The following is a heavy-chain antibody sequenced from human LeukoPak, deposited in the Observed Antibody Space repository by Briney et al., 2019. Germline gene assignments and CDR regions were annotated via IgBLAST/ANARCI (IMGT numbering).Heavy chain of an antibody. CDR1: GYTFATYD. Sequence: ASVKVSCKASGYTFATYDINWVRQATGQGLEWMGWMNPNTGNTGYAQKFQGRVTMTRNTSISTAYMELSSLRSEDTAVYYCARRPSKYYDILTGYYRSEFDYWGQGTLVTVSS. V-gene: IGHV1-8*01. CDR3: ARRPSKYYDILTGYYRSEFDY. J-gene: IGHJ4*02. CDR2: MNPNTGNT. D-gene: IGHD3-9*01.